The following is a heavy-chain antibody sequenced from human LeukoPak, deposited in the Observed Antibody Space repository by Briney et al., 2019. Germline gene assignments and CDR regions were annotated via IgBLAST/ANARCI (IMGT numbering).Heavy chain of an antibody. V-gene: IGHV1-2*02. CDR3: ATGPYYDILTGYSKTNWFDP. CDR1: GYTFTGYY. CDR2: INPNSGGT. J-gene: IGHJ5*02. D-gene: IGHD3-9*01. Sequence: ASVKVSCKASGYTFTGYYMHWVRQAPGQGLEGMGWINPNSGGTNYAQKFQGRVTMTEDTSTDTAYMELSSLRSEDTAVYYCATGPYYDILTGYSKTNWFDPWGQGTLVTVSS.